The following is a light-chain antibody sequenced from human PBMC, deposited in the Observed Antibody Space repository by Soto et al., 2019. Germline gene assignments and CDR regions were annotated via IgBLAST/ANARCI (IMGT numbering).Light chain of an antibody. CDR3: QRSYRAPFT. CDR2: AAS. V-gene: IGKV1-27*01. J-gene: IGKJ3*01. Sequence: DIQMTQSPASLSASAGDRVNISCRASQGISTSLAWYQQKPGKVPNLLIYAASRLQSGVPARFSGSGSGTDFTLTISSLQPEDVATYYCQRSYRAPFTFGPGTKVD. CDR1: QGISTS.